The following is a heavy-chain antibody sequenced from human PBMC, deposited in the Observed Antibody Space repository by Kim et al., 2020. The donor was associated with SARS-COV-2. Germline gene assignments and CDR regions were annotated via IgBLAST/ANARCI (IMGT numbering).Heavy chain of an antibody. D-gene: IGHD5-18*01. CDR1: GGSFSGYY. J-gene: IGHJ4*02. CDR3: ASGADTAMVNY. Sequence: SETLSLTCAVYGGSFSGYYWSWICQPPGKGLEWIGEINHSGSTNYNPSLKSRITISVDMSKNQFSLKLSSVTAADTAVYYCASGADTAMVNYWGQGTLVTVSS. V-gene: IGHV4-34*01. CDR2: INHSGST.